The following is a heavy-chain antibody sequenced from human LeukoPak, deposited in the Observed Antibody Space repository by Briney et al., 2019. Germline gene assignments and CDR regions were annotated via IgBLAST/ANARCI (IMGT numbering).Heavy chain of an antibody. CDR2: IDWDDDK. CDR1: GFSLSPRGMC. J-gene: IGHJ6*03. CDR3: ARTRSGSGSYHMDV. V-gene: IGHV2-70*11. D-gene: IGHD3-10*01. Sequence: SGPALVKPTQTLTLTCTFFGFSLSPRGMCVSWIRQPPRKALEWLARIDWDDDKYYLTSLKTRLTISKDTSKNQVVLTMTNMDPVDTATYYCARTRSGSGSYHMDVWGKGTTVTISS.